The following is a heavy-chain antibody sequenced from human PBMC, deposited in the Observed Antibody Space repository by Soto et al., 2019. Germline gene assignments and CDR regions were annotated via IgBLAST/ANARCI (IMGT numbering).Heavy chain of an antibody. CDR2: FDPEDGET. V-gene: IGHV1-24*01. Sequence: ASLKVSCKVSGYTLTELSMHWVRQAPGKGLEWMGGFDPEDGETIYAQKFQGRVTMTEDTSTDTAYMELSSLRSEDTAVYYCATRETLTGTRFDPWGQGTLVTVSS. D-gene: IGHD1-20*01. CDR3: ATRETLTGTRFDP. CDR1: GYTLTELS. J-gene: IGHJ5*02.